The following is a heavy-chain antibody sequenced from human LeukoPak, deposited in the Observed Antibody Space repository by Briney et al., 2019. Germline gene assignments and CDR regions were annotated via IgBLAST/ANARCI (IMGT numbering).Heavy chain of an antibody. J-gene: IGHJ4*02. V-gene: IGHV4-4*07. Sequence: PSETLSLTCTVSGGSISSYYWSWIRQPAGKGGEWIGRIYISGSTNYNPSLKSRVTMSVDTSKNQFSLKLSSVTAADTAVYYCAREGYSSGWYDWGQGTLVTVSS. CDR3: AREGYSSGWYD. CDR1: GGSISSYY. D-gene: IGHD6-19*01. CDR2: IYISGST.